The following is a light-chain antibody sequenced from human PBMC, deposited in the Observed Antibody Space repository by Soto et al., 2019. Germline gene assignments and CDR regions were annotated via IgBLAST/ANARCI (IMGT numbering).Light chain of an antibody. Sequence: EIVLTQAPATLSLSPGERDTLSCRASQSVSSYLAWYQQKPGQAPRLLIYDASNRATGIPARFSGSGSGTDFTLTISSLEPEDFAVYYCQQRSNWPPWTFGQGTNVEIK. CDR1: QSVSSY. J-gene: IGKJ1*01. CDR3: QQRSNWPPWT. CDR2: DAS. V-gene: IGKV3-11*01.